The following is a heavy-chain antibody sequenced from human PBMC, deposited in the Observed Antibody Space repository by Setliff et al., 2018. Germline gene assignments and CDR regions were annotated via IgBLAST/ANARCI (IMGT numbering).Heavy chain of an antibody. V-gene: IGHV3-48*03. CDR2: ISSSGSLI. D-gene: IGHD3-10*01. CDR3: ARDQAGVYDY. J-gene: IGHJ4*02. CDR1: GFTFSGAD. Sequence: PGGSLRLSCAASGFTFSGADIHWVRQATGKGLEWVAYISSSGSLIYYPDSVKGRFTISRDNAKKSVDLQMNSLRAEDTAVYYCARDQAGVYDYWGQGTLVTVSS.